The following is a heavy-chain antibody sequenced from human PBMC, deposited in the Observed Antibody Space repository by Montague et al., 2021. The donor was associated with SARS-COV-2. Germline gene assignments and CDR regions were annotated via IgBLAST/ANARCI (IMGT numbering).Heavy chain of an antibody. CDR3: ARMYVPAHGTSAASYSDY. CDR1: GGSISSDDSY. J-gene: IGHJ4*02. V-gene: IGHV4-31*03. Sequence: TQSLTCIVSGGSISSDDSYWTWIRQHPGKGLEWIGYISYSGRTSYNVSLKSRLTISADTSDNQFSLKLTSMTAADTAVYYCARMYVPAHGTSAASYSDYWGRGTLVTVSS. D-gene: IGHD6-13*01. CDR2: ISYSGRT.